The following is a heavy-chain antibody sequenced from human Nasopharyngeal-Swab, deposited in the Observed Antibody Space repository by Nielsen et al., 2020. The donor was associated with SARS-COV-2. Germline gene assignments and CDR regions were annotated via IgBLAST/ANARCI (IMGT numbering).Heavy chain of an antibody. D-gene: IGHD3-16*02. J-gene: IGHJ3*02. V-gene: IGHV3-30-3*01. CDR2: ISYDGSNK. CDR3: GRDPMIWGSYRLHAFDI. CDR1: EFTFSSYA. Sequence: GESLKISCAASEFTFSSYAMHWVRQAPGKGLEWVAVISYDGSNKYYADSVKGRFTISRDNSKNTLYLQMNSLRAEDTAVYYCGRDPMIWGSYRLHAFDIWGQGTMVTVSS.